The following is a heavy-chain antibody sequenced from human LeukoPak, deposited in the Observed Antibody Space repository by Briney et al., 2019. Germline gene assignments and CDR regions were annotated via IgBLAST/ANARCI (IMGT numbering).Heavy chain of an antibody. CDR1: GGSFSGYF. V-gene: IGHV4-34*01. CDR3: AYGDYELDY. J-gene: IGHJ4*02. D-gene: IGHD4-17*01. Sequence: SETLSLTCAVYGGSFSGYFWTWIRQPPGKGLEWIGEINHSGSTNYNPSLKSRVTISVDTSKNQFSLKLSSVTAADTAVYYCAYGDYELDYWGQGTLVTVSS. CDR2: INHSGST.